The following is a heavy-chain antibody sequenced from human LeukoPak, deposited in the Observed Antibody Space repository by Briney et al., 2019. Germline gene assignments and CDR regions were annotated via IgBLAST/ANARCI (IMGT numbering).Heavy chain of an antibody. CDR2: IENDGSST. J-gene: IGHJ4*02. CDR1: GVTFSRYW. CDR3: VREPYCSGGSCYTSGFDC. D-gene: IGHD2-15*01. Sequence: GGSLRLSCAASGVTFSRYWMHWVRQAPGKGLVWVSRIENDGSSTTYADAVKGRFTISRDNAKNTLYLQMNSLRAEDTAVYYCVREPYCSGGSCYTSGFDCWGQGTLVTVSS. V-gene: IGHV3-74*01.